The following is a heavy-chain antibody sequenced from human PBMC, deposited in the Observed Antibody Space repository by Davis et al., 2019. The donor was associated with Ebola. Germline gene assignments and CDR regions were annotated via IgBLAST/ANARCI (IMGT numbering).Heavy chain of an antibody. V-gene: IGHV3-48*04. J-gene: IGHJ5*02. CDR2: IGASDEGI. CDR3: ARSATLATILKNWFDP. D-gene: IGHD5-12*01. CDR1: GFSFNIYG. Sequence: GESLKISCAASGFSFNIYGMYWFRQPPGKGLEWLSYIGASDEGISYADSVKGRFTISRDNAKNSLYLQMNSLRAEDTAMYYCARSATLATILKNWFDPWGQGTLVTVSS.